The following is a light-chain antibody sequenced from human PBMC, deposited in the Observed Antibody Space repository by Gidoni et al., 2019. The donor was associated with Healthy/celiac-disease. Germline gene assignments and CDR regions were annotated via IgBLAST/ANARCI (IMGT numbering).Light chain of an antibody. V-gene: IGLV1-44*01. Sequence: QSVLTQPHSASGTPGQRVTIYCSGSSSNIGSNTVNWYQQLPGTAPNLLIYSNNQRPSGVPDRFSGSKSGTSASLAISGLQSEDEADYYCAAWDDSLNGVVFGGGTKLTV. CDR1: SSNIGSNT. CDR2: SNN. J-gene: IGLJ2*01. CDR3: AAWDDSLNGVV.